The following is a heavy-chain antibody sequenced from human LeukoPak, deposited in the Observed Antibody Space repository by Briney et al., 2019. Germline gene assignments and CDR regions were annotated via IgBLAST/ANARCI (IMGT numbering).Heavy chain of an antibody. D-gene: IGHD3-16*01. CDR2: IDTDGRST. CDR3: ARDFLHLGG. J-gene: IGHJ3*01. CDR1: GGSISSSPYYW. V-gene: IGHV3-74*01. Sequence: ETLSLTCTVSGGSISSSPYYWMHWVRQAPGKGLVWVSRIDTDGRSTSYVDSVKGRFTISRDNAKNTLYLQMNSLRGEDTGVYYCARDFLHLGGWGQGTLVTVSS.